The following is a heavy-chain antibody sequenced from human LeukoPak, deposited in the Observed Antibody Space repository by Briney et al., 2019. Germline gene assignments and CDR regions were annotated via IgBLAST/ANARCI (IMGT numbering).Heavy chain of an antibody. CDR1: GGSISSYY. J-gene: IGHJ4*02. D-gene: IGHD6-19*01. CDR2: IYYSGST. CDR3: ARGERYSSGWPYFDY. Sequence: ASETLSLTCTVSGGSISSYYWNWIRQPPGKGLEWIGYIYYSGSTNYNPSLKSRVTISVDTSKNQFSLKLSSVTAADTAVYYCARGERYSSGWPYFDYWGQGTLVPVSS. V-gene: IGHV4-59*01.